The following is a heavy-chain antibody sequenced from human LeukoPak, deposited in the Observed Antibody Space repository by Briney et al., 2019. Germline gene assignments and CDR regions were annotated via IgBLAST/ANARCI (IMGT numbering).Heavy chain of an antibody. CDR1: GLTFTDAW. CDR2: IKSKTDGGTT. J-gene: IGHJ6*02. D-gene: IGHD5-24*01. CDR3: TREMATISYYYYGMDV. Sequence: PGGSLRLSCAASGLTFTDAWMSWVRQSPGKGLEWVGRIKSKTDGGTTDYAAPVEGRFTISRDDSKNTLYLQMNSLKTEDTAVYYCTREMATISYYYYGMDVWGQGTTVTVSS. V-gene: IGHV3-15*01.